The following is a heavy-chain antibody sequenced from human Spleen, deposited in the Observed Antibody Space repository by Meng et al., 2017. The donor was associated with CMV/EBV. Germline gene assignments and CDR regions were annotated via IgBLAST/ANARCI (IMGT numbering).Heavy chain of an antibody. D-gene: IGHD2-15*01. CDR2: IHPHRGDT. J-gene: IGHJ6*02. CDR3: ARERLDGSFYYYGMDV. V-gene: IGHV1-2*02. Sequence: ASVKVSCKASGYTFTAHYFHWVRQAPGQGLEWMGWIHPHRGDTNYAQQFQGRVTLTRDTSINTGYMELTRLTSDDTAVYYCARERLDGSFYYYGMDVWGQGTTVTVSS. CDR1: GYTFTAHY.